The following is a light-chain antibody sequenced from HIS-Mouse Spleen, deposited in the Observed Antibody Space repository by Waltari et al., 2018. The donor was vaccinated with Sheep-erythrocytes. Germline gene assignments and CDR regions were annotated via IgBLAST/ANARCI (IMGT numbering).Light chain of an antibody. CDR1: QGISNY. Sequence: DIQMTQSPSSLSASVGDRITLTCRASQGISNYLAWYQQKPGKVPKLLIYAASTLQSGVPARFSGSGSGTELTLTISRLQPEDVATYYCQKYNSAPRTFGGGTKVEIK. CDR2: AAS. V-gene: IGKV1-27*01. J-gene: IGKJ4*01. CDR3: QKYNSAPRT.